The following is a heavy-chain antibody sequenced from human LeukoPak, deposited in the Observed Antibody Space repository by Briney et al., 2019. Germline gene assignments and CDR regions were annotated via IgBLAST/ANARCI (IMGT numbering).Heavy chain of an antibody. Sequence: SVKVSCKASGGTFSSYAISWVRQAPGQGLEWMGGIIPIFGIANYAQKFQGRVTITTDESTSTASMELSSLRSEDTAVYYCARGGTLYDFWSGTWFDPWGQGTLVTVSS. CDR2: IIPIFGIA. J-gene: IGHJ5*02. CDR3: ARGGTLYDFWSGTWFDP. V-gene: IGHV1-69*05. D-gene: IGHD3-3*01. CDR1: GGTFSSYA.